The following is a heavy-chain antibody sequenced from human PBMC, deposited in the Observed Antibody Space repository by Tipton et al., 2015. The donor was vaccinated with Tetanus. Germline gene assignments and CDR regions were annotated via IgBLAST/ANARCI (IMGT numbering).Heavy chain of an antibody. CDR1: GGTFSSYA. V-gene: IGHV1-69*06. D-gene: IGHD3-16*02. J-gene: IGHJ5*02. CDR2: IIPIFGTA. CDR3: ARAGADYVWGSYRPNWFDP. Sequence: QMQLVQSGAEVKKPGSSVKVSCKASGGTFSSYAISWVRQAPGQGLEWMGGIIPIFGTANYAQKFQGRVTITADKSTSTAYMELSSLRSEDTAVYYCARAGADYVWGSYRPNWFDPWGQGTLVTVSS.